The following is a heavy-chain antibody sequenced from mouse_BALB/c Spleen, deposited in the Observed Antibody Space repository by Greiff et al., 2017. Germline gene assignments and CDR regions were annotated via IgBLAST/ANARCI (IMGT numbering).Heavy chain of an antibody. Sequence: EVKLVESGGGLVKLGGSLKLSCAASGFTFSSYYMSWVRQTPEKRLELVAAINSNGGSTYYPDTVKGRFTISRDNAKNTLYLQMSSLKSEDTALYYCVRGSSGYLYYAMDYWGQGTSVTVSS. D-gene: IGHD3-1*01. CDR2: INSNGGST. CDR3: VRGSSGYLYYAMDY. J-gene: IGHJ4*01. V-gene: IGHV5-6-2*01. CDR1: GFTFSSYY.